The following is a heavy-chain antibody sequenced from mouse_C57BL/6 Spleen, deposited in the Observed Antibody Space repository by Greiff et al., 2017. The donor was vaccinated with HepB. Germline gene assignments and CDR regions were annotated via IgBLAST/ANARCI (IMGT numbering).Heavy chain of an antibody. Sequence: EVKLMESGEGLVKPGGSLKLSCAASGFTFSSYAMSWVRQTPEKRLEWVAYISSGGDYIYYADTVKGRFTISRDNARNTLYLQMSSLKSEDTAMYYCTRDSYYGSSYYAMGYWGQGTSGTVSS. J-gene: IGHJ4*01. CDR1: GFTFSSYA. D-gene: IGHD1-1*01. V-gene: IGHV5-9-1*02. CDR2: ISSGGDYI. CDR3: TRDSYYGSSYYAMGY.